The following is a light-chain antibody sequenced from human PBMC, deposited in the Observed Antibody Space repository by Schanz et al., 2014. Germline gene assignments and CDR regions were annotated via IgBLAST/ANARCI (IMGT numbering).Light chain of an antibody. CDR2: DAS. Sequence: EIVMTQSPATLSVSPGERATLSCRASQSVSSNLAWYQQKPGQAPRLLISDASNRATGISGRFSGSGSGTDFTLNITSLEPEEFAVYYCQQRQSWPLTFGGGTKVEIK. CDR1: QSVSSN. J-gene: IGKJ4*01. V-gene: IGKV3-11*01. CDR3: QQRQSWPLT.